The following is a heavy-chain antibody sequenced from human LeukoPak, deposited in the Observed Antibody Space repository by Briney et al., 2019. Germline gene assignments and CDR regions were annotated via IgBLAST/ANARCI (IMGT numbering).Heavy chain of an antibody. J-gene: IGHJ4*02. D-gene: IGHD3-10*01. CDR1: GFTFSSYS. V-gene: IGHV3-21*01. Sequence: GESLRLSCAASGFTFSSYSMNWVRQTPGKGLEWVSSISSSSSYIYYADSVKGRFTISRDNAKNSLYLQMNSLRAEDTAVYSCARDVWFGDKTKYYFDYWGQGTLVTVSS. CDR2: ISSSSSYI. CDR3: ARDVWFGDKTKYYFDY.